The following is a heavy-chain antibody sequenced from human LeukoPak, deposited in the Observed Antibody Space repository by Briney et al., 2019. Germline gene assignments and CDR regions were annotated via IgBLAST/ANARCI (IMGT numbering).Heavy chain of an antibody. CDR3: ARGRIRPAIVRGVYFDY. J-gene: IGHJ4*02. CDR2: IGDSGST. D-gene: IGHD3-10*01. CDR1: GGAFSGYD. V-gene: IGHV4-34*01. Sequence: SETLSLTCAVYGGAFSGYDCSWIREPPGNRGGGSGGIGDSGSTGYNPSLKSRVTISVDTSKLQFSLKLGSVTAADTAVYHCARGRIRPAIVRGVYFDYWGQGTLVTVSS.